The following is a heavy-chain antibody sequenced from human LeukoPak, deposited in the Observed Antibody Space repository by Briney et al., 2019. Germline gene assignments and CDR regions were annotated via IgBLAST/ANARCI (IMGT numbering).Heavy chain of an antibody. CDR3: ARSTGEDYYYGMDV. CDR2: ISGTGDET. D-gene: IGHD3-16*01. Sequence: GGSLRLSCVASGFIFKISAMGWVRQAPGKGLEWVSVISGTGDETDYADSVKGRFTISRENAKNSLYLQMNSLRAGDTAVYYCARSTGEDYYYGMDVWGQGTTVTVSS. J-gene: IGHJ6*02. CDR1: GFIFKISA. V-gene: IGHV3-23*01.